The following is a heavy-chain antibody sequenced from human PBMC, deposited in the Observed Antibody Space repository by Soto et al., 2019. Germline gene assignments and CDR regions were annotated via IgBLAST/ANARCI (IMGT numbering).Heavy chain of an antibody. CDR3: ARVGLGDSISLRLVQLYGLDY. CDR2: INHSGST. Sequence: SETLSLTCAVYGGSFSGYYWSWIRQPPGKGLEWIGEINHSGSTNYNPSLKSRVTISVDTSKNQFSLKLSSVTAADTAVYYCARVGLGDSISLRLVQLYGLDYWGQGTLVTVSS. CDR1: GGSFSGYY. V-gene: IGHV4-34*01. D-gene: IGHD6-19*01. J-gene: IGHJ4*02.